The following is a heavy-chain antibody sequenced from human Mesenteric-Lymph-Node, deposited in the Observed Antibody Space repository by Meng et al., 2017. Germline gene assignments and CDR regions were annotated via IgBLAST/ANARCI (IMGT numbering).Heavy chain of an antibody. CDR1: GGSFSGYY. J-gene: IGHJ4*02. D-gene: IGHD3-10*01. Sequence: SETLSLTCAVYGGSFSGYYWSWIRQPPGKGLEWIGEINHSGSTNYNPSLKSRVTISVDTSKNQFSLKLSSVTAADTAVYYCARGVYGSGSWSPNSVKSFDYWGQGTLVTCAS. V-gene: IGHV4-34*01. CDR2: INHSGST. CDR3: ARGVYGSGSWSPNSVKSFDY.